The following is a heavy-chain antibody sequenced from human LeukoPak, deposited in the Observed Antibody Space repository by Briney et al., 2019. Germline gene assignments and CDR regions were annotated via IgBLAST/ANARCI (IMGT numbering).Heavy chain of an antibody. Sequence: PGGSLRLSCAASGFTVSSNYMSWVRQAPGKGLEWVSVIYSGGSTYYADSVKGRFTISRDNSKNTLYLQMNSLGAEDTAVYYCARVGSDVLRYFDWSYYYFDYWGQGTLVTVSS. V-gene: IGHV3-53*01. CDR1: GFTVSSNY. D-gene: IGHD3-9*01. CDR2: IYSGGST. J-gene: IGHJ4*02. CDR3: ARVGSDVLRYFDWSYYYFDY.